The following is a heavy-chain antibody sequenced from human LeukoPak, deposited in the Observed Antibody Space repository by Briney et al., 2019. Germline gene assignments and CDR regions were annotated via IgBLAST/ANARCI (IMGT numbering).Heavy chain of an antibody. CDR3: ARTTSFMFYY. Sequence: QSGGSLRLSRAVSGFTFGNYWMSWVRQTPGQGPEWVANIKRDGSERYYVDSVKGRFTISRDNAKSSLFLEMSSLRVEDTAVYYCARTTSFMFYYWGQGTLVTVSS. D-gene: IGHD1-1*01. V-gene: IGHV3-7*03. CDR1: GFTFGNYW. CDR2: IKRDGSER. J-gene: IGHJ4*02.